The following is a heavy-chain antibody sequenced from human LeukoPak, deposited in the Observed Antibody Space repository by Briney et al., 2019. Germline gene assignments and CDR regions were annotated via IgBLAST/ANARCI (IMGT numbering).Heavy chain of an antibody. CDR2: IYPRDGST. Sequence: GASVKVSCKASGGTFSSYAISWVRQAPGQGLEWMGMIYPRDGSTSYAQRFQDRVTVTGDTSTSTVHMELSGLRSEDTAVYYCARDQEGFDYWGQGTLVTVSS. V-gene: IGHV1-46*01. CDR3: ARDQEGFDY. J-gene: IGHJ4*02. CDR1: GGTFSSYA.